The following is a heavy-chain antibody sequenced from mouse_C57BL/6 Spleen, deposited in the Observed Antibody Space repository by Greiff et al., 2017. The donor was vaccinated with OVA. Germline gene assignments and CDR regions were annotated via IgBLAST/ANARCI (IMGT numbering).Heavy chain of an antibody. CDR2: ISDGGSYT. Sequence: EVQGVESGGGLVKPGGSLKLSCAASGFTFSSYAMSWVRQTPEKRLEWVATISDGGSYTYYPDNVKGRFTISRDNAKNNLYLQMSHLKSEDTAMYYCARDGDYDNAWFAYWGQGTLVTVSA. J-gene: IGHJ3*01. CDR3: ARDGDYDNAWFAY. V-gene: IGHV5-4*01. D-gene: IGHD2-4*01. CDR1: GFTFSSYA.